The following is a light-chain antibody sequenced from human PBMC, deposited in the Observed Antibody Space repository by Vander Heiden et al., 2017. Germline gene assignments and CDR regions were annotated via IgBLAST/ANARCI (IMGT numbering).Light chain of an antibody. V-gene: IGKV4-1*01. CDR3: QQYYSAPLT. Sequence: IVITQSPDSLSVSLGVWPTIKCMSSQSILYHSDNENYLAWYQQKPGQPPKLLIHWASAREPGVPDRFSGSGSGADFTLTISNLQAEDVAVYFCQQYYSAPLTFGGGTKVEIK. J-gene: IGKJ4*01. CDR2: WAS. CDR1: QSILYHSDNENY.